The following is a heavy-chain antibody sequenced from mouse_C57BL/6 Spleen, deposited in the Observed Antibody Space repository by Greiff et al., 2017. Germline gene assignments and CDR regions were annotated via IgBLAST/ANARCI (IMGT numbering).Heavy chain of an antibody. CDR3: ARWGYYGSSYGFAY. J-gene: IGHJ3*01. CDR2: INPKHGGT. D-gene: IGHD1-1*01. CDR1: GYTFIDYN. Sequence: EVQLQQSGPELVKPGASVKIPCKASGYTFIDYNMDWVKQSHGKSLEWIGDINPKHGGTIYNQKFKGKATLTVDKSSSTAYMELRSLTSEDTAVYYCARWGYYGSSYGFAYWGQGTLVTVSA. V-gene: IGHV1-18*01.